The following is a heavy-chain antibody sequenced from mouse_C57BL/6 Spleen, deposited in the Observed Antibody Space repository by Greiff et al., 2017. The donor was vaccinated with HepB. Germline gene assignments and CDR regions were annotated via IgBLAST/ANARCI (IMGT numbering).Heavy chain of an antibody. V-gene: IGHV5-4*03. CDR2: ISDGGSYT. CDR1: GFTFSSYA. D-gene: IGHD3-2*02. J-gene: IGHJ3*01. Sequence: EVKLMESGGGLVKPGGSLKLSCAASGFTFSSYAMSWVRQTPEKRLEWVATISDGGSYTDYPDNVKGRFTISRDNAKNNLYLQMSHLTSEDTAMYYCARYSSGYGGAGFAYWGQGTLVTVSA. CDR3: ARYSSGYGGAGFAY.